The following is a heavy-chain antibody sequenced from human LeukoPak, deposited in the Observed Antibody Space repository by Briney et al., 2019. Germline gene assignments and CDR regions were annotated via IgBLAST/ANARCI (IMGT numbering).Heavy chain of an antibody. V-gene: IGHV1-3*01. D-gene: IGHD3-10*01. CDR3: ARRSMVRGKYYFDY. J-gene: IGHJ4*02. Sequence: ASVKVSCKASGYTFTSYAMHWVRQAPGQRLEWMGWINAGNGNTKYSQKFQGRVTITRDTSASTAYMELCSLRSEDTAVYYCARRSMVRGKYYFDYWGQGTLVTVSS. CDR1: GYTFTSYA. CDR2: INAGNGNT.